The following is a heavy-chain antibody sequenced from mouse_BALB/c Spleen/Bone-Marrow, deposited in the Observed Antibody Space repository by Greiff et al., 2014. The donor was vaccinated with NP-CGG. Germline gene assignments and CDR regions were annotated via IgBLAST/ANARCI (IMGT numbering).Heavy chain of an antibody. CDR1: GYAFTYYT. CDR3: VRENYDYDGDAMGY. Sequence: VQLQESAAELARPGASVKMSCKTSGYAFTYYTMHWVKQRPGQGLEWIGYINPSSGYTDYNQKFKDKTTLTTDKSSSTAYLQLSSLTSEDSAVYYCVRENYDYDGDAMGYWGQGTSVTVSS. J-gene: IGHJ4*01. V-gene: IGHV1-4*02. D-gene: IGHD2-4*01. CDR2: INPSSGYT.